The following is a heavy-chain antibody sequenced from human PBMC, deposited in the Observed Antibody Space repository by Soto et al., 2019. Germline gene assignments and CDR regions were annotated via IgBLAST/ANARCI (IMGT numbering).Heavy chain of an antibody. Sequence: SWSLSLTCSVSDDSINIEKYYLGWIHKPPGKGLEWIGSIYYRGNAYYNPSLQTRVTISLDKSKSQFSLKLNSVTAADSAVYFCARLEGLATISYYFDLWGPGALVTVSS. CDR1: DDSINIEKYY. J-gene: IGHJ4*02. CDR3: ARLEGLATISYYFDL. D-gene: IGHD3-9*01. V-gene: IGHV4-39*01. CDR2: IYYRGNA.